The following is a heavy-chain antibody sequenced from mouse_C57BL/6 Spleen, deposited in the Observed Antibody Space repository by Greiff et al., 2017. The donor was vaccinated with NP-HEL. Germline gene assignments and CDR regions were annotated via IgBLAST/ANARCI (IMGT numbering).Heavy chain of an antibody. D-gene: IGHD2-4*01. CDR1: GYTFTDYE. CDR3: TKGYYDYDGLDY. V-gene: IGHV1-15*01. Sequence: VQLQQSGAELVRPGASVTLSCKASGYTFTDYEMHWVKQTPVHGLEWIGAIDPETGGTAYNQKFKGKAILTADKSSSTAYMERRSLTSEDSAVYYCTKGYYDYDGLDYWGQGTTLTVSS. J-gene: IGHJ2*01. CDR2: IDPETGGT.